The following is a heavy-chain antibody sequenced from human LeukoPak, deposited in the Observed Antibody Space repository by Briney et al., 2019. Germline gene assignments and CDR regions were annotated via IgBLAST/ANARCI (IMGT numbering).Heavy chain of an antibody. CDR3: ARGSWGYYIQSLFDY. CDR2: INHSGST. J-gene: IGHJ4*02. Sequence: PSETLSLTCAVYGGSFSGYYWSWIRQPPGKGLEWIGEINHSGSTNCNPSLKSRVTISVDTSKNQFSLKLSSVTAADTAVYYCARGSWGYYIQSLFDYWGQGTLVTVSS. V-gene: IGHV4-34*01. CDR1: GGSFSGYY. D-gene: IGHD3-22*01.